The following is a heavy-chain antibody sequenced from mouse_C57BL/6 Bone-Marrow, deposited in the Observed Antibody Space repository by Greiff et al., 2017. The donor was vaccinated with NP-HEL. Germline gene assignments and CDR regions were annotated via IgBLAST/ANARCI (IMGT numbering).Heavy chain of an antibody. CDR1: GYTFTSYW. V-gene: IGHV1-69*01. CDR2: IDPSDSYT. Sequence: QVQLQQPGAELVMPGASVKLSCKASGYTFTSYWMHWVNQRPGQGLEWIGEIDPSDSYTNYNQKFKGKSTLTVDKSSSTAYMQLSSLTSEYSAVYYVAREGYPTEDYFDYWGQGTTLTVSS. CDR3: AREGYPTEDYFDY. J-gene: IGHJ2*01.